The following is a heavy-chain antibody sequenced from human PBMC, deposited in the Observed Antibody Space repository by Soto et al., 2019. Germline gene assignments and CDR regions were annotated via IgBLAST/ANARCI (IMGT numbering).Heavy chain of an antibody. D-gene: IGHD6-13*01. Sequence: SVKVASPTSEGTLNSYAIAWVRQAPGQGLEWMGGIIPYYNTLNYAQKFQDRVTITADDSTNTVYMELSSLRSDGTAVYFCASGASRWYPYFFDSWDQGTLVTVSS. CDR1: EGTLNSYA. J-gene: IGHJ4*02. CDR2: IIPYYNTL. V-gene: IGHV1-69*01. CDR3: ASGASRWYPYFFDS.